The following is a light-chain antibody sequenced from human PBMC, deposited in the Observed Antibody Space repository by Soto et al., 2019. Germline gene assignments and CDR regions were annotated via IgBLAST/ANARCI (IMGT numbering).Light chain of an antibody. J-gene: IGKJ4*01. Sequence: DIQMTQSPSTLSASVGDRVTITCRASQSISSWLAWYQQKPGKDPKLLSYKASRLESGVPSRFSGSGSGTEYTHTISSLQPDDFATYYCQQYNSYSLTVGGGTKLEIK. V-gene: IGKV1-5*03. CDR3: QQYNSYSLT. CDR2: KAS. CDR1: QSISSW.